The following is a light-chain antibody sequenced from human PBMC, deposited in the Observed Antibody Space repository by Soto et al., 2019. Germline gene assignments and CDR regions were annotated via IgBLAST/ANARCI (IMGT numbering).Light chain of an antibody. J-gene: IGKJ2*01. V-gene: IGKV3-11*01. Sequence: IVLTQSPATLSLSPGERATLSCWASESISAYLAWYHQKGGQAPRVLVYDAVYRPKGLPARFSGSGFGTNFTLVITSLEPEDSAVYYCQQGSSGYSLGPGTKLEIK. CDR3: QQGSSGYS. CDR1: ESISAY. CDR2: DAV.